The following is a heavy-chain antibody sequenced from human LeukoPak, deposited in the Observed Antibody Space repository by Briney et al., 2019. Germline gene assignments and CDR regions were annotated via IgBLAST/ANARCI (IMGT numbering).Heavy chain of an antibody. CDR2: IKQDGSEK. Sequence: GGSLRLSCAASGFTFSSYSMSWVRQAPGKGLEWVANIKQDGSEKYYVDSVKGRFTISRDNAKNSLYLQMNSLRAEDTAVYYCAREFYGIDYWGQGTLVTVSS. V-gene: IGHV3-7*01. D-gene: IGHD1-26*01. J-gene: IGHJ4*02. CDR3: AREFYGIDY. CDR1: GFTFSSYS.